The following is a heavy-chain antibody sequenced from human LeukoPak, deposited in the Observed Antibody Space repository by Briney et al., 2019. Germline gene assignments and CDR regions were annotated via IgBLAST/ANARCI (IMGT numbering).Heavy chain of an antibody. CDR2: INHHGHT. V-gene: IGHV3-23*01. CDR3: ARDHGSQDSGAWYVFDY. CDR1: GFTFNHYA. Sequence: GASLRLSCAASGFTFNHYAMSWVRQAPGKGLEWVSGINHHGHTFYADSVKGRFTISRDNSKNTVFLQMNSLGANDTAEYFCARDHGSQDSGAWYVFDYWGRGTLVTVSS. D-gene: IGHD6-19*01. J-gene: IGHJ4*02.